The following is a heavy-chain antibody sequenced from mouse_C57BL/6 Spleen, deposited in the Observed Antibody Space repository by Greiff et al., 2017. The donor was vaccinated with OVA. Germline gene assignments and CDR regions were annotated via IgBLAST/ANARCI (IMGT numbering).Heavy chain of an antibody. J-gene: IGHJ3*01. CDR2: ISSGGSYT. Sequence: EVNLVESGGDLVKPGGSLKLSCAASGFTFSSYGMSWVRQTPDKRLEWVATISSGGSYTYYPDSVKGRFTISRDNAKNTLYLQMSSLKSEDTAMYYCARHSYDYDSWFAYWGQGTLVTVSA. CDR3: ARHSYDYDSWFAY. V-gene: IGHV5-6*01. CDR1: GFTFSSYG. D-gene: IGHD2-4*01.